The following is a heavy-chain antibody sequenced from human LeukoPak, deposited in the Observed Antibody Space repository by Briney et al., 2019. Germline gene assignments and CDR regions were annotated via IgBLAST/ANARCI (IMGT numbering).Heavy chain of an antibody. CDR3: SRGGPVAGTHKYFQH. Sequence: GSSVKVSCKASGGTFSSNAISWVRQATGQGLEWMGWMNLNNGNTDYAQKFQGRVTLTRNTSISTAYMELSSLRSEDTAVYYCSRGGPVAGTHKYFQHWGQGTLVTVSS. V-gene: IGHV1-8*02. J-gene: IGHJ1*01. CDR2: MNLNNGNT. CDR1: GGTFSSNA. D-gene: IGHD6-19*01.